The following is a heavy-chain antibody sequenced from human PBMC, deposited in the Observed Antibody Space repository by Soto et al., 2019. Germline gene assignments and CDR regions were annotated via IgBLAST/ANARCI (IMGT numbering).Heavy chain of an antibody. D-gene: IGHD3-10*01. J-gene: IGHJ4*02. CDR3: ARDGPSGSFQPYYFDY. CDR1: GGSISSSY. Sequence: SETLSLTCTASGGSISSSYGSWIRQPPGKGLEWIGYIYYSGSTNYNPSLKSRVTISVDTSKNQFSLKMNSLRAEDTAVYYCARDGPSGSFQPYYFDYWGLGTLVTVSS. CDR2: IYYSGST. V-gene: IGHV4-59*12.